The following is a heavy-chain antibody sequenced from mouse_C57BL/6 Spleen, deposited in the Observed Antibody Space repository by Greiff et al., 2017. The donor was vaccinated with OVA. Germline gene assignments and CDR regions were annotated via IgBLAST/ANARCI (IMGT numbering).Heavy chain of an antibody. Sequence: EVKVVESGGGLVKPGGSLKLSCAASGFTFSSYAMSWVRQTPEKRLEWVATISDGGSYTYYPDNVKGRFTISRDNAKNNLYLQMSHLKSEDTAMYYCARGSTTVVATNYFDYWGQGTTLTVSS. D-gene: IGHD1-1*01. J-gene: IGHJ2*01. CDR1: GFTFSSYA. CDR3: ARGSTTVVATNYFDY. CDR2: ISDGGSYT. V-gene: IGHV5-4*03.